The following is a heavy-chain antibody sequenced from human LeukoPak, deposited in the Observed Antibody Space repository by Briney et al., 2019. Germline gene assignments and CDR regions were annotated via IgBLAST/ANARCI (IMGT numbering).Heavy chain of an antibody. J-gene: IGHJ4*02. Sequence: GGSLRLSCAASGFTFSSYEMNWLRQAPGKGLEWVSYISSSGSTIYYADSVKGRFTVSRDNAKNSLYLQMNSLRAEDTAVYYCARTMVVAAKSPFDYWGQGTLVTVSS. CDR2: ISSSGSTI. CDR1: GFTFSSYE. CDR3: ARTMVVAAKSPFDY. V-gene: IGHV3-48*03. D-gene: IGHD2-15*01.